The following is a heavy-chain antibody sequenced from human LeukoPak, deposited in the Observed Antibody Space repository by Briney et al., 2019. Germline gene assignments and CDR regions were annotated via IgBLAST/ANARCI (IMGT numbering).Heavy chain of an antibody. CDR2: IRKKVNGYTT. CDR1: GFSFSDYY. CDR3: VSASGSYSYWLDP. J-gene: IGHJ5*02. Sequence: GGSLRLSCVASGFSFSDYYMDLVRQAPGRGLEWVGRIRKKVNGYTTEYAASVKGRFTISRDDSKNSLFLQMNSLKTEDTAMYYCVSASGSYSYWLDPWGQGTLVTVFS. D-gene: IGHD1-26*01. V-gene: IGHV3-72*01.